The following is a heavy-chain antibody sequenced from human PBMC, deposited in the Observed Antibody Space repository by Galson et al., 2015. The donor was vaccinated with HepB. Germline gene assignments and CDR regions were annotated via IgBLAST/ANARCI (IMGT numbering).Heavy chain of an antibody. CDR1: GGSISSYY. D-gene: IGHD1-26*01. V-gene: IGHV4-4*07. CDR2: IYTSGST. J-gene: IGHJ3*02. CDR3: ARGEGLGAAFEI. Sequence: LSLTCTVSGGSISSYYWSWLRQPAGPGLEWIGRIYTSGSTNYNPSLKSRVTMSVDTSKNQFSLKLSSVTAADTAVYYCARGEGLGAAFEIWGQGTMVTVSS.